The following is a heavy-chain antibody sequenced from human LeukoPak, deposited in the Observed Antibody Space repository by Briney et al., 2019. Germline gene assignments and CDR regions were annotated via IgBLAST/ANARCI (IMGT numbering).Heavy chain of an antibody. J-gene: IGHJ4*02. CDR2: IRSKAYGGTT. CDR3: TRMGIVLLWFGECDY. D-gene: IGHD3-10*01. Sequence: GRFLRLSCTASGFTFGDYAMSWVRQAPGKGLEWVGFIRSKAYGGTTEYAASVKGRFTISRDDSKSIAYLQMNSLKTEDTAVYYCTRMGIVLLWFGECDYWGQGTLVTVSS. CDR1: GFTFGDYA. V-gene: IGHV3-49*04.